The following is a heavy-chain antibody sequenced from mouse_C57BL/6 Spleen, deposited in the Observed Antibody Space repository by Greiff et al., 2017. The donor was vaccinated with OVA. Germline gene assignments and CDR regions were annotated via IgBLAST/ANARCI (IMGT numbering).Heavy chain of an antibody. CDR1: GCTFTSYW. CDR3: ARNYGSSYAMDY. CDR2: IDPSDSYT. V-gene: IGHV1-50*01. Sequence: VQLQQPGAELVKPGASVKLSCKASGCTFTSYWMQWVKQRPGQGLEWIGEIDPSDSYTNYNQKFKGKATLTVDTSSSTAYMQLSSLTSEDSAVYYCARNYGSSYAMDYWGQGTSVTVSS. J-gene: IGHJ4*01. D-gene: IGHD1-1*01.